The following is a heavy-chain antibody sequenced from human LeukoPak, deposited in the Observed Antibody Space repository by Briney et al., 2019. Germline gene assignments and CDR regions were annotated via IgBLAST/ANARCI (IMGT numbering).Heavy chain of an antibody. J-gene: IGHJ4*02. CDR3: ARDFNLDYFDS. CDR2: IYYSGST. V-gene: IGHV4-59*12. D-gene: IGHD1-20*01. CDR1: GGSISSYY. Sequence: PSETLSLTCTVSGGSISSYYWSWIRQPPGKGLEWIGYIYYSGSTNYNPSLKSRVTISVDTSKNQFSLKLSSVTAADTAVYYCARDFNLDYFDSWGQGTLVTVSS.